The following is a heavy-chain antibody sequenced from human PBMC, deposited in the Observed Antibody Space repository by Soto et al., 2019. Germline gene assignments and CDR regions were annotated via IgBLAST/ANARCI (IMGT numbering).Heavy chain of an antibody. CDR1: GVTCSSYS. CDR2: ISSSSSTI. V-gene: IGHV3-48*01. J-gene: IGHJ4*02. CDR3: VPLCRYCSTTTPS. Sequence: GGSLRVCCAASGVTCSSYSRNWVRQAPGKGLEWVSYISSSSSTIYYADSVKGRFTISRDSSKNTLYLQMNSLRAEDTAVYYCVPLCRYCSTTTPSWGQGTLVTVSS. D-gene: IGHD2-2*01.